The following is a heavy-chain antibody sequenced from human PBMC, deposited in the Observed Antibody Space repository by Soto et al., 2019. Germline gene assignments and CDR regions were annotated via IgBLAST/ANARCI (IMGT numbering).Heavy chain of an antibody. CDR3: AKAHIYGDYAGDY. V-gene: IGHV3-30*18. Sequence: QVQLVESGGGVVQPGRSLRLSCAASGFTFSSYGMHWVRQAPGKGLEWVAVISYDGSNKYYADSVKGRFTISRDNSKNTLYLQMNSLRAEGTAVYYCAKAHIYGDYAGDYWGQGTLVTVSS. J-gene: IGHJ4*02. CDR2: ISYDGSNK. D-gene: IGHD4-17*01. CDR1: GFTFSSYG.